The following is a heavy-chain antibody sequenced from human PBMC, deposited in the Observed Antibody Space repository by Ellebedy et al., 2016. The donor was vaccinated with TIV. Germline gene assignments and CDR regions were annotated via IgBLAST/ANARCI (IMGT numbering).Heavy chain of an antibody. CDR3: ARHGEGSGTNYFYFDY. Sequence: GESLKISCKGSGYSFTNSWISWVRQMPGKGLEWMGAIDPSDSYTYYSPSFQGHVTVSVYKSLGTAYLQWSSLKISDTAMYYCARHGEGSGTNYFYFDYWGQGTLVTVSS. CDR2: IDPSDSYT. D-gene: IGHD1-26*01. V-gene: IGHV5-10-1*01. CDR1: GYSFTNSW. J-gene: IGHJ4*02.